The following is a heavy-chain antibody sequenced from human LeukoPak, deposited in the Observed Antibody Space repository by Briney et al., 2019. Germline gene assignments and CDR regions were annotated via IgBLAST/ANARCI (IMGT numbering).Heavy chain of an antibody. CDR3: AKDGGLWVSAHWGDS. J-gene: IGHJ4*02. D-gene: IGHD7-27*01. Sequence: PGGSLRLSCTASGFTFSSYTMTWVRQAPGKGLKWVSTITTGDGNTYYADSVKGRFTVSRDDSKNTLYLQMNSLRAEDTAVYYCAKDGGLWVSAHWGDSWGRGTLLTVSS. CDR1: GFTFSSYT. V-gene: IGHV3-23*01. CDR2: ITTGDGNT.